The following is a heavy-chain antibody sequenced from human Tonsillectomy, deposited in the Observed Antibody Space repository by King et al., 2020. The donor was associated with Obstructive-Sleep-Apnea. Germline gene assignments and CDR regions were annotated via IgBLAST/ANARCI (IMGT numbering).Heavy chain of an antibody. Sequence: VQLVESGGGLVKPGGSLRLSCAASGFTFSSDSMNWVRQAPGKGLEWVSSISSSSSNIYYASSVKGQFTISSDNAKNSLYLQMNSLRAEDPAVYYCAREQAGGYRYGLNYYGMDVWGQGTTVTVSS. J-gene: IGHJ6*02. CDR3: AREQAGGYRYGLNYYGMDV. CDR2: ISSSSSNI. CDR1: GFTFSSDS. D-gene: IGHD5-18*01. V-gene: IGHV3-21*01.